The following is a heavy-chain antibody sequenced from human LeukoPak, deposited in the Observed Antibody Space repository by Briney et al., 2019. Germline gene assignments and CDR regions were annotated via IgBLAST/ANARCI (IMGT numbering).Heavy chain of an antibody. CDR2: ISAYNGNT. D-gene: IGHD6-13*01. CDR3: AATHAIAATQAEYFQH. V-gene: IGHV1-18*01. CDR1: GYTFTSYG. J-gene: IGHJ1*01. Sequence: ASVEVSCKASGYTFTSYGISWVRQAPGQGLEWMGWISAYNGNTNYAQKLQGRVTMTTDTSTSTAYMELRSLRSDDTAVYYCAATHAIAATQAEYFQHWGQGTLVTVSS.